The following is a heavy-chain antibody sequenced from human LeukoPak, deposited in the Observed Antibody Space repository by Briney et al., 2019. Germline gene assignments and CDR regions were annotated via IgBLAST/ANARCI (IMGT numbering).Heavy chain of an antibody. Sequence: PGRSLRLSCAASGFTFSSYEMNWVCQAPGKGLEWVSYISSSGSTIYYADSVKGRFTISRDNAKNSLYLQMNSLRAEDTAVYYCARDCGGGSCYGPYDAFDIWGQGTMVTVSS. CDR3: ARDCGGGSCYGPYDAFDI. D-gene: IGHD2-15*01. J-gene: IGHJ3*02. CDR1: GFTFSSYE. CDR2: ISSSGSTI. V-gene: IGHV3-48*03.